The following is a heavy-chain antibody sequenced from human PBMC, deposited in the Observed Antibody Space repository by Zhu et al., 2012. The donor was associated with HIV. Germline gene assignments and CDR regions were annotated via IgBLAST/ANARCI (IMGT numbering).Heavy chain of an antibody. V-gene: IGHV3-74*01. CDR1: GFTFSSYW. CDR2: INADGSGT. D-gene: IGHD4-17*01. CDR3: ARDLYYGALD. Sequence: EVQLVESGGGLVQPGGSLRLSCAASGFTFSSYWMHWVRQAPGKGLVWVSRINADGSGTDYADSVKGRFTISRDNAKTTLYVQMNSLRAEDSGVYYCARDLYYGALDWGQGTLVTVSS. J-gene: IGHJ4*02.